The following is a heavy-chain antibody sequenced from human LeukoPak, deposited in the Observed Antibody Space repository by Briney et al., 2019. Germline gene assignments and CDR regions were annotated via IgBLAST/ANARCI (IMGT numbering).Heavy chain of an antibody. CDR1: GFTFSSYG. V-gene: IGHV3-30*02. CDR3: TRGEESSSSWYLDSHHDY. D-gene: IGHD6-13*01. CDR2: IRYDGSNE. Sequence: PGGSLRLSCAASGFTFSSYGMHWVRQAPGKGLEWVSFIRYDGSNEYYADSVRGRFTISRDNSKNTLYLQMNSLRAEDTAVYYCTRGEESSSSWYLDSHHDYWGQGTLVTVSS. J-gene: IGHJ4*02.